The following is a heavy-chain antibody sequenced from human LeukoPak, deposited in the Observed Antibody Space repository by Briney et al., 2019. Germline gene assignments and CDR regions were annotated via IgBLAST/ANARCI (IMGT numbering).Heavy chain of an antibody. V-gene: IGHV1-69*13. D-gene: IGHD3-3*01. CDR1: GGTFSSYA. CDR2: IIPIFGTA. J-gene: IGHJ4*02. CDR3: ARRSGVVVKY. Sequence: GASVKVSCKASGGTFSSYAISWVRQAPGQGLEWMGGIIPIFGTANYAQKCQGRVTITADESTSTAYMQLSSLRSENTAVYYCARRSGVVVKYWGQGTLVTVSS.